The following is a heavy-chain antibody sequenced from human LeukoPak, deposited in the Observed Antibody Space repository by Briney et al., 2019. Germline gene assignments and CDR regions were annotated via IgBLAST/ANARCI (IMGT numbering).Heavy chain of an antibody. CDR1: GFTVSSNY. V-gene: IGHV3-53*01. CDR2: IYSGGST. J-gene: IGHJ6*02. CDR3: ARATGDPLPDYGMDV. Sequence: GGSLRLSCAASGFTVSSNYMSWVRQAPGKGLEWVSVIYSGGSTYYADSVKGRFTISRDNSKNTLYLQMNSLRAEDTAVYYCARATGDPLPDYGMDVWGQGTTVTVSS. D-gene: IGHD7-27*01.